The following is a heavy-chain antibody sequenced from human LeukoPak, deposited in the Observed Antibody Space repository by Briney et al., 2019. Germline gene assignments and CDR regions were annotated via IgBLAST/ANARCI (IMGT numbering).Heavy chain of an antibody. CDR1: GFTFSNSA. CDR3: ARDCSGGSCYPGDYYYYGMDV. D-gene: IGHD2-15*01. V-gene: IGHV3-30*04. CDR2: ISYDGSNK. J-gene: IGHJ6*04. Sequence: GGSLRLSCAASGFTFSNSAIHWVRQAPGKGLEWVAVISYDGSNKYYADSVKGRFTISRDNSKNTLYLQMNSLRAEDTAVYYCARDCSGGSCYPGDYYYYGMDVWGKGTAVTVSS.